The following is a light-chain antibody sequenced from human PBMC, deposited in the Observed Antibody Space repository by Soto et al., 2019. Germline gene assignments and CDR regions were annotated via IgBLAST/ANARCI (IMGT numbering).Light chain of an antibody. CDR3: QQSYSRPWT. V-gene: IGKV1-39*01. CDR2: AAS. J-gene: IGKJ1*01. CDR1: QRISGC. Sequence: DIQMTQSPSSLSASVGDRVTITCRASQRISGCLNWYQQKPGKAPKVLIYAASSLHGGVPSRFTGSGAGTDFTLTISSLQPEDFATYYCQQSYSRPWTFGQGTKVEIK.